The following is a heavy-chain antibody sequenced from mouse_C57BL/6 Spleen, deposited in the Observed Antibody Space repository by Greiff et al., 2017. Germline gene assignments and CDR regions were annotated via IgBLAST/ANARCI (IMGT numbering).Heavy chain of an antibody. J-gene: IGHJ2*01. D-gene: IGHD2-4*01. V-gene: IGHV5-6*01. Sequence: EVQLVESGGDLVKPGGSLKLSCAASGFTFSSYGMSLVRQTPDKRLEWVATISSGGSYTYYPDSVKGRFTISRDNAKNTLYLQMSSLKSEDTAMYYCARHGNYDYDDYFDYWGQGTTLTVSS. CDR1: GFTFSSYG. CDR3: ARHGNYDYDDYFDY. CDR2: ISSGGSYT.